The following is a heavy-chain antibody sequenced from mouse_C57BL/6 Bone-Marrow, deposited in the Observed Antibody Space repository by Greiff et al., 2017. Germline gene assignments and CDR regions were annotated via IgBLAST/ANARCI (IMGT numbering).Heavy chain of an antibody. V-gene: IGHV1-19*01. CDR2: INPYNGGT. CDR1: GYTFTDYY. CDR3: ASERNLVYYDYDVAWFAY. Sequence: EVQLQQSGPVLVKPGASVKMSCKASGYTFTDYYMNWVKQSHGKSLEWIGVINPYNGGTSYNQKFKGKATLTVDKSSSTAYMELNSLTSEDSAVYYCASERNLVYYDYDVAWFAYWGQGTLVTVSA. D-gene: IGHD2-4*01. J-gene: IGHJ3*01.